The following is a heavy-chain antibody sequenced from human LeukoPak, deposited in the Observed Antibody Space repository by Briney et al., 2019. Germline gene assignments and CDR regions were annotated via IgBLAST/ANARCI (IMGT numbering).Heavy chain of an antibody. Sequence: ASVKDTCTASAYTFASYGISWVRQAPGQGLEWMGWISAYNGNTNYAQKLQGRVTMTTNTSTSTAYMELRSLRSDDTAVYYCARGENYYDSSGYYYFDYWGQGTLLTVSS. CDR1: AYTFASYG. CDR2: ISAYNGNT. V-gene: IGHV1-18*01. D-gene: IGHD3-22*01. CDR3: ARGENYYDSSGYYYFDY. J-gene: IGHJ4*02.